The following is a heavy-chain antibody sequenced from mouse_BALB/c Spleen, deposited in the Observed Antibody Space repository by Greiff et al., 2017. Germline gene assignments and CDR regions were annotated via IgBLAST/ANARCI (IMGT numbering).Heavy chain of an antibody. CDR1: GYTFTSYT. D-gene: IGHD2-10*01. CDR3: ARAYYGNLWYFDY. V-gene: IGHV1-4*01. J-gene: IGHJ2*01. CDR2: INPSSGYT. Sequence: VQVVESGAELARPGASVKMSCKASGYTFTSYTMHWVKQRPGQGLEWIGYINPSSGYTNYNQKFKDKATLTADKSSSTAYMQLSSLTSEDSAVFYCARAYYGNLWYFDYWGQGTTLTVSS.